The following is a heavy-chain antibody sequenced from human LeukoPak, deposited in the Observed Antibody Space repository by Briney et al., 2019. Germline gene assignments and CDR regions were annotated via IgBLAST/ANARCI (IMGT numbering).Heavy chain of an antibody. V-gene: IGHV4-61*02. J-gene: IGHJ6*03. CDR3: ARDGVIPAAKIYYYYYYMDV. CDR1: GGSISSGIYY. D-gene: IGHD2-2*01. Sequence: SETLSLTCTVSGGSISSGIYYWSWIRQPAGKGLEWIGRIYTSGSTNYNPSLKSRVTISVDTSKNQFSLKLSSVTAADTAVYYCARDGVIPAAKIYYYYYYMDVWGKGTMVTVSS. CDR2: IYTSGST.